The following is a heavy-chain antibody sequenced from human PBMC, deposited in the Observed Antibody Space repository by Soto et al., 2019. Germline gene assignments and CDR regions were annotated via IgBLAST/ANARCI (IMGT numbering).Heavy chain of an antibody. V-gene: IGHV3-23*01. D-gene: IGHD6-13*01. Sequence: VQLLESGGGLVQPGGSLRLSCAASGFTFSSYAMSWVRQAPGTGLEWVSVVSGSGVSTYYADSVKGRFSVSRDNSLNTLSLQMNSLRAEDAAVYYCAKGGQQLALRHFDYWGQGTVVTVSS. CDR3: AKGGQQLALRHFDY. CDR1: GFTFSSYA. CDR2: VSGSGVST. J-gene: IGHJ4*02.